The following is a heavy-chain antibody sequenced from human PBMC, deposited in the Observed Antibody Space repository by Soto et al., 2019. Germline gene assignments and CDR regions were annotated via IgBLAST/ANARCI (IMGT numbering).Heavy chain of an antibody. Sequence: GGSRRLSCTASGFTFSEYSMNWVRQAPGKGLEWVSYIRSDSSITYYADSVKGRFTISRDNAQNSLYLQMNSLRDEDTAVYYCARDHWGVSGDYDFDFWGQGTLVTVSS. CDR3: ARDHWGVSGDYDFDF. J-gene: IGHJ4*02. CDR1: GFTFSEYS. CDR2: IRSDSSIT. V-gene: IGHV3-48*02. D-gene: IGHD4-17*01.